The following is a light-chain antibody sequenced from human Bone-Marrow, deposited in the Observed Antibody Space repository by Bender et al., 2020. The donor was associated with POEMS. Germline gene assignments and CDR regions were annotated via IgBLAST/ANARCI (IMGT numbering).Light chain of an antibody. J-gene: IGLJ2*01. CDR3: QAWDDKSV. CDR1: NSDIGNYNF. Sequence: QSALTQPPSASGSPGQSVTISCTGTNSDIGNYNFVSWYQQHPGKAPKLMLYEVYKRTTGIPGRFSGTNSGNTASLTISGAQAMDEADYYCQAWDDKSVFGGGTRLTVL. CDR2: EVY. V-gene: IGLV2-8*01.